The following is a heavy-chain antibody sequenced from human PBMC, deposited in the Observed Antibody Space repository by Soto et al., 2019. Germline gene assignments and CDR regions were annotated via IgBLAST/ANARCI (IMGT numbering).Heavy chain of an antibody. D-gene: IGHD3-3*01. CDR3: ARGQRFSDWFDP. J-gene: IGHJ5*02. CDR2: IYSSVST. V-gene: IGHV4-4*07. CDR1: GGAISGYY. Sequence: XETLSLTCTVTGGAISGYYWTWIRQSDGEGLEWIGRIYSSVSTNYNPPLKSRVTISLDTSMNYFSLRLSSVTAADTAVYYCARGQRFSDWFDPWGQGTLVTVSS.